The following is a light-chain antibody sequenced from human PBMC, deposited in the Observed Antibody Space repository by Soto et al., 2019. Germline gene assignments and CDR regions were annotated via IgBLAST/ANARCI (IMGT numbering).Light chain of an antibody. J-gene: IGKJ1*01. V-gene: IGKV3-20*01. Sequence: EIVLTQSQGTLSLSPGERATLSCRASQSVSSSYLAWYQQKPGQAPRLLIYGSSSRATGIPDRFSGSGSGTDFTLTISRLEPEDFALYYCQQYGSSWTFGQGTKVEIK. CDR1: QSVSSSY. CDR2: GSS. CDR3: QQYGSSWT.